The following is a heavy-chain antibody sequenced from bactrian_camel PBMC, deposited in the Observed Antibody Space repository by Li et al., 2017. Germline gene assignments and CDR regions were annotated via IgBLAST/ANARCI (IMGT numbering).Heavy chain of an antibody. CDR3: AASGGIFCQNTY. V-gene: IGHV3S10*01. Sequence: VQLVESGGELVQPGESLTISCRATGFEFSRYDLTWVRQVPGQGLEWVSFIWNGGKTEYRDSVKGRFTISRDNAKNTLYLQMNNLEIEDTATYICAASGGIFCQNTYWGQGTQVTVS. D-gene: IGHD2*01. CDR2: IWNGGKT. J-gene: IGHJ4*01. CDR1: GFEFSRYD.